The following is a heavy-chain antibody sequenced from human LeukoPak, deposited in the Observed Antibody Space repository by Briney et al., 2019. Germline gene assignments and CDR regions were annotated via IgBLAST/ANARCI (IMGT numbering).Heavy chain of an antibody. V-gene: IGHV3-20*04. Sequence: PRGSLRHSRAVSGFPLDDFGMLWVRQAAGKGLGWVGRINWNGGDTRYTESVNGRVTISRDNAKTSVYLQMNSLRGEDTAFYYCARGGIWYPDYWGQGTLVTVSS. D-gene: IGHD2/OR15-2a*01. CDR2: INWNGGDT. CDR3: ARGGIWYPDY. J-gene: IGHJ4*02. CDR1: GFPLDDFG.